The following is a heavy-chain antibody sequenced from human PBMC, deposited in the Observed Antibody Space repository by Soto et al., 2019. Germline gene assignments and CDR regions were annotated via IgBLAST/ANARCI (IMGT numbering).Heavy chain of an antibody. V-gene: IGHV3-23*01. D-gene: IGHD1-20*01. CDR2: IIASDKST. CDR3: AKAPPPDGIGPSDY. J-gene: IGHJ4*02. Sequence: PGGSLRLSCAASGFTLSTYTMNWVRQAPGKGLEWVAGIIASDKSTYYAESVKGRFTISRDNSKNMLFLQMSSLRAEDTAIYYCAKAPPPDGIGPSDYGGQETRFTFS. CDR1: GFTLSTYT.